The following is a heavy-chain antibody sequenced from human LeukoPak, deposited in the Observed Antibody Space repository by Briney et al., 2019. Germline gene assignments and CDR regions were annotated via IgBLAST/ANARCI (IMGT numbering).Heavy chain of an antibody. CDR1: GASISSGYY. D-gene: IGHD6-13*01. V-gene: IGHV4-31*03. CDR3: ARGPSFGSTSRFDL. CDR2: ISYTGNT. Sequence: PSQTLSLTCTVSGASISSGYYWPWIRQPPGKGLEWMGFISYTGNTYYKSSLKSRITMSVDTSKSHFSLNLSSVTAADTAVYYCARGPSFGSTSRFDLWGRGTLVTVYS. J-gene: IGHJ2*01.